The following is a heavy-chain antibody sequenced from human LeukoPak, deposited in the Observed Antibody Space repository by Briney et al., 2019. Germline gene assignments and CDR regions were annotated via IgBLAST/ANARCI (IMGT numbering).Heavy chain of an antibody. V-gene: IGHV3-21*01. J-gene: IGHJ2*01. CDR3: ARARYHWYFDL. CDR1: GFTFSNYN. CDR2: ISTSSSYI. Sequence: GGSLRLSCVAPGFTFSNYNMNWVRQAPGKGLEWVSSISTSSSYIYYADSVKGRFTFSRDNAKNSLYLQMNSLRAEDTAVYYCARARYHWYFDLWGRGTLVTVS. D-gene: IGHD1-14*01.